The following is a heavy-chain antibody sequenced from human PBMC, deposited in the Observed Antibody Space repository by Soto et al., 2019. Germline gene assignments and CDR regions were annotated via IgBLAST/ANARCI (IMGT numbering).Heavy chain of an antibody. V-gene: IGHV3-23*01. CDR1: GFTFSSYA. Sequence: EVQLLESGGGLVQPGGSLRLSCAASGFTFSSYAMTWVRQAPGKGLEWVSLITGGDSTYYPDSVQGRFTISRDNSKNTLYLQMNSLTAEDTAIYYCAKAGGSSWGTEYFQHWGQGTLVTVSS. CDR2: ITGGDST. J-gene: IGHJ1*01. CDR3: AKAGGSSWGTEYFQH. D-gene: IGHD6-6*01.